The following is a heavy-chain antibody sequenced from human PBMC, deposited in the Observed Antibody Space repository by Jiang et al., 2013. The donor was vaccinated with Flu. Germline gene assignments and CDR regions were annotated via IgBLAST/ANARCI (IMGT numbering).Heavy chain of an antibody. CDR3: ARGPDYYDSSGYGAYFDY. CDR2: IDFNTGNP. V-gene: IGHV7-4-1*02. D-gene: IGHD3-22*01. Sequence: QSGSELKKPGASVKVSCKASGYTFTNYAINWMRQAPGQGLEWMGWIDFNTGNPTYAQGFTGRFVFSLDTSVSTAYLQISSLKAEDTAVYYCARGPDYYDSSGYGAYFDYWGQGTLVTVSS. CDR1: GYTFTNYA. J-gene: IGHJ4*02.